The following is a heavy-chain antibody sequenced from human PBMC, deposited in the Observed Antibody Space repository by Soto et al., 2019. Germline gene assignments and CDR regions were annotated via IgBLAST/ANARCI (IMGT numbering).Heavy chain of an antibody. CDR1: GGSISSYY. J-gene: IGHJ6*02. V-gene: IGHV4-59*01. CDR2: IYYSGST. D-gene: IGHD2-2*01. CDR3: AGSQALGYCSSTSCYSTYYYYGMDV. Sequence: QVQLQESGPGLVKPSETLSLTCTVSGGSISSYYWSWIRQPPGKGLEWIGYIYYSGSTNYNPSLKSRVTISVDTSKNQFSLKLSSVTAADTAVYYCAGSQALGYCSSTSCYSTYYYYGMDVWGQGTTVTVSS.